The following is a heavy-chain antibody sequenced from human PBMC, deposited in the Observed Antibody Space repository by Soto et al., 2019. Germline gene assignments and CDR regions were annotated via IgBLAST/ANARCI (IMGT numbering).Heavy chain of an antibody. CDR1: GGSFSGYY. J-gene: IGHJ6*02. CDR2: INHSGST. CDR3: ARSFRGMSYDFWSGYHYYYGMDV. Sequence: SETLSLTCAVYGGSFSGYYWSWIRQPPGKGLEWIGEINHSGSTNYNPSLKSRVTISVDTSKNQFSLKLSSVTAADTAVYYCARSFRGMSYDFWSGYHYYYGMDVWGQGTTVTV. D-gene: IGHD3-3*01. V-gene: IGHV4-34*01.